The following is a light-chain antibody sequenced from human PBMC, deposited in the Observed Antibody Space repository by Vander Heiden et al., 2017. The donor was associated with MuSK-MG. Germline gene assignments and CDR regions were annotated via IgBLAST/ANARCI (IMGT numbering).Light chain of an antibody. Sequence: DIQMTQSPSSLSASVGDRVTITCRASQSISSYFNWYQQKPEKDHKLLVYAASSLQSGVKLSLSGSGYGTDFTRTITRVYADDCETYDCQKMLTFGGGTKVDIK. CDR2: AAS. CDR1: QSISSY. J-gene: IGKJ4*01. V-gene: IGKV1-39*01. CDR3: QKMLT.